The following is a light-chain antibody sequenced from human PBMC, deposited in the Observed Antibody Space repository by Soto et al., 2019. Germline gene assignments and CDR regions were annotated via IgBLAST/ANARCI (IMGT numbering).Light chain of an antibody. CDR1: QSIGNW. CDR3: RQYNSYV. V-gene: IGKV1-5*03. Sequence: DVQMTQTPSSLSASVGDRVILTCRASQSIGNWLAWYQQKPGKAPKLLIYKASSLESGAPTRFSGSGSGTDFTLTISSLQPEDFATYYCRQYNSYVFGPGTKVDIK. J-gene: IGKJ3*01. CDR2: KAS.